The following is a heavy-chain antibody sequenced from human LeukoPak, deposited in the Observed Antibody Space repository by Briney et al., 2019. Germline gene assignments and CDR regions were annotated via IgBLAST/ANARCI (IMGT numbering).Heavy chain of an antibody. CDR3: ARLPTFYYDSSHYHYDY. CDR2: ISGSGPST. Sequence: PSETLSLTCAVSGGSIINSNWWSWVRQAPGKGLEWASSISGSGPSTDYADSVKGRFTISRDKAKNTLYLQMNSLRAEDTAVYYCARLPTFYYDSSHYHYDYWGQGTLVTVSS. V-gene: IGHV3-23*01. D-gene: IGHD3-22*01. CDR1: GGSIINSNW. J-gene: IGHJ4*02.